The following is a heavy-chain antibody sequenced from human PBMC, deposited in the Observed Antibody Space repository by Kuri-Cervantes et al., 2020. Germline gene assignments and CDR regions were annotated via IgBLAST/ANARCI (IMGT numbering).Heavy chain of an antibody. D-gene: IGHD1-26*01. CDR2: IEQYGSEK. CDR1: GFTFNSYW. Sequence: GGSLRLSCAASGFTFNSYWMSWVRQAPGKGLEWVANIEQYGSEKYYMDSVKGRFTISRDDSKNTLYLQMNSLKTEDTAVYYCTTSFPVGATTISFDYWGQGTLVTVSS. J-gene: IGHJ4*02. CDR3: TTSFPVGATTISFDY. V-gene: IGHV3-7*03.